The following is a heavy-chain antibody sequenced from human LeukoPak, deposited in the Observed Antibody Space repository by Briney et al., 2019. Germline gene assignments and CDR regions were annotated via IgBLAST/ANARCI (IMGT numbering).Heavy chain of an antibody. CDR3: AKVLEAVAGTWYYFDY. D-gene: IGHD6-19*01. CDR2: ISYDGSNK. V-gene: IGHV3-30*18. CDR1: GFTFSSYG. J-gene: IGHJ4*02. Sequence: PGRSLRLSCAAPGFTFSSYGMHWVRQAPGKGLEWVAVISYDGSNKYYADSVKGRFTTSRDNSKNTLYLQMNSLRAEDTAVYYCAKVLEAVAGTWYYFDYWGQGTLVTVSS.